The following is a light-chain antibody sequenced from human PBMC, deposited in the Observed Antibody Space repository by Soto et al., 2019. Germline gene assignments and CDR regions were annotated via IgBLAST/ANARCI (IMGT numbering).Light chain of an antibody. CDR2: DSS. J-gene: IGKJ4*01. CDR3: QQSHNLPLS. Sequence: DIQMNQSPSSLSASVGDRVTITCQASQDIDNYLNWYQQKPGKAPRLLIYDSSTLQTGVPSRFSGSGSGTDFTFAISSLQPEDIATYYCQQSHNLPLSFGGGTKVQI. V-gene: IGKV1-33*01. CDR1: QDIDNY.